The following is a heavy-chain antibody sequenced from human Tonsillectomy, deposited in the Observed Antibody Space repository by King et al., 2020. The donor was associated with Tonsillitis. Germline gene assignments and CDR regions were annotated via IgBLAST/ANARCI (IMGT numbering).Heavy chain of an antibody. J-gene: IGHJ6*02. CDR1: GGTFSSYA. CDR3: ARALVYCSSTSCYDAYYYYYGMDV. Sequence: VQLVESGAEVKKPGSSVKVSCKASGGTFSSYAISWVRQAPGQWLEWMGGIIPIFGTAYYAQKYQGRVTITADESTSTAYMELSSLRAEDTAVYYCARALVYCSSTSCYDAYYYYYGMDVWGQGTTVTVSS. CDR2: IIPIFGTA. D-gene: IGHD2-2*01. V-gene: IGHV1-69*01.